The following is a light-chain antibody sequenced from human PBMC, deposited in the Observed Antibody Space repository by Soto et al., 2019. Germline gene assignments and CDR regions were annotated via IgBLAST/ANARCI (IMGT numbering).Light chain of an antibody. CDR3: QQYGSSPWT. CDR2: GTS. Sequence: EIVMTQSPATLSVSPGERATLSCRASQSVNINLAWYQQKPGQAPRLLIYGTSTRATGVPARFSGSGSGTDFTLTISRLEPEDFAVYYCQQYGSSPWTFGQGTKVDIK. V-gene: IGKV3-15*01. CDR1: QSVNIN. J-gene: IGKJ1*01.